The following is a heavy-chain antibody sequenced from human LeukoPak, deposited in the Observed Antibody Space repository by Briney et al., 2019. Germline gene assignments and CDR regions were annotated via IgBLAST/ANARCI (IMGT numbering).Heavy chain of an antibody. Sequence: PGGSLRLSCAASGFTFSSYEMNWVRQAPGKGLEWVSYISSSGSTIYYADSVKGRFTISRDNAKYSLYLQMNSLRDEDTAVYYCARDRGVTTRPRRYFDYWGQGTLVTVSS. J-gene: IGHJ4*02. CDR2: ISSSGSTI. CDR3: ARDRGVTTRPRRYFDY. CDR1: GFTFSSYE. D-gene: IGHD1-1*01. V-gene: IGHV3-48*03.